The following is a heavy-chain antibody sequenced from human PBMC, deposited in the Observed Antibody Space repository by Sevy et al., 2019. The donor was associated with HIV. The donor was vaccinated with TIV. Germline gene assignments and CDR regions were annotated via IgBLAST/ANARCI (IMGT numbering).Heavy chain of an antibody. Sequence: GGSLRLSCVASGFTFPIYSVLWVRQAPGKVLEWLTLMSYDGSKKYCADSVKGRFTVSRDNSNNVLYLQMSSLRVEDTALYFCARVAVEYCTNDCYHRFDHWGLGTLVTVSS. CDR1: GFTFPIYS. J-gene: IGHJ4*02. V-gene: IGHV3-30*04. D-gene: IGHD2-8*01. CDR2: MSYDGSKK. CDR3: ARVAVEYCTNDCYHRFDH.